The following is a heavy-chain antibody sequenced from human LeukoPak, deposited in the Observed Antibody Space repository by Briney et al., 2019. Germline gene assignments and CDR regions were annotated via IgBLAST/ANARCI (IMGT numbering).Heavy chain of an antibody. V-gene: IGHV3-74*01. CDR3: ARGYGGTTYYYYYYMDV. J-gene: IGHJ6*03. CDR1: GFTFSSYW. CDR2: INSDGSST. Sequence: GGSLRLSCAASGFTFSSYWMHWVRQAPGKGLVWVSRINSDGSSTSYADSVKGRFTISRDNAKNTLYLQMNSLRAEDTAVYYCARGYGGTTYYYYYYMDVWGKGTTVTVSS. D-gene: IGHD4-23*01.